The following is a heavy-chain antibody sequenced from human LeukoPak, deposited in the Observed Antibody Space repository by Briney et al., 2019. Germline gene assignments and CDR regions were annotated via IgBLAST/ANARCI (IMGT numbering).Heavy chain of an antibody. J-gene: IGHJ4*02. CDR1: GDSISSYY. Sequence: SETLSLTCTVSGDSISSYYWSWIRQPPGKGLEWIGFIYYSGSTNHNPSLRSRVSISVDTSKNQFSLKLSSVTAADTAVYYCARHLGEVYYFDYWGQGTLVTGSS. V-gene: IGHV4-59*08. D-gene: IGHD3-16*01. CDR2: IYYSGST. CDR3: ARHLGEVYYFDY.